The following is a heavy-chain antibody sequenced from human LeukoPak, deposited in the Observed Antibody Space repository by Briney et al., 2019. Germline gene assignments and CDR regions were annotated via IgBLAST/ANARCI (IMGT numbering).Heavy chain of an antibody. CDR2: ISSNGGST. CDR1: GLPFSTYA. J-gene: IGHJ4*02. Sequence: PGGSLRLSCLASGLPFSTYAMHWVRQAPGKGLEYVSAISSNGGSTYYADSVKGRFTISRDNSKNTLYLQMSSLRAEDTAVYYCVKMPYDYVWGSYRYFDYWGQGTLVTVSS. D-gene: IGHD3-16*02. CDR3: VKMPYDYVWGSYRYFDY. V-gene: IGHV3-64D*06.